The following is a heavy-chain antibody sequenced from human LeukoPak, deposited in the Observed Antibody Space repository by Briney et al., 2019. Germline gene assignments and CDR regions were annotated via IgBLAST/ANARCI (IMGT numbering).Heavy chain of an antibody. V-gene: IGHV4-39*01. J-gene: IGHJ4*02. D-gene: IGHD1-26*01. CDR1: GGSISSSSYY. CDR3: ARHQWELLPPDY. Sequence: SETLSLTCTVSGGSISSSSYYWGWIRQPPGKGLEWIGSIYYSGSTYYNPSLKSRVTISVDTSKNQFSLKLSSVTAADTAVYYCARHQWELLPPDYRGQGTLVTVSS. CDR2: IYYSGST.